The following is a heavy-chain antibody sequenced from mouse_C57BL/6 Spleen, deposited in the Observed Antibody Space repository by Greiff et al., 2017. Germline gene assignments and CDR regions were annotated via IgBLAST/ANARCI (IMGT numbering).Heavy chain of an antibody. CDR1: GYAFSSYW. Sequence: QVQLKQSGAELVKPGASVKISCKASGYAFSSYWMNWVKQRPGKGLEWIGQIYPGDGDTNYNGKFKGKATLTADKSSSTAYMQLSSLTSEDSAVYFCARATTVVGAFDYWGQGTTLTVSS. D-gene: IGHD1-1*01. CDR2: IYPGDGDT. CDR3: ARATTVVGAFDY. J-gene: IGHJ2*01. V-gene: IGHV1-80*01.